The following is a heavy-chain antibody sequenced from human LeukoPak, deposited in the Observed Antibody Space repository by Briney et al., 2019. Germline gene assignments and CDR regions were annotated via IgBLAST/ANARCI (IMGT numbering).Heavy chain of an antibody. D-gene: IGHD5-24*01. Sequence: SETLSLTCSVSDVSISNNGRYWAWIRQSPGKGLEWIGSAYHTGATNYNPSLESRVSMSVDTSKNQFSLKLSSVTAADTAVYYCARRRDGYNYGFWFDPWGQGTLVTVSS. V-gene: IGHV4-39*07. J-gene: IGHJ5*02. CDR2: AYHTGAT. CDR1: DVSISNNGRY. CDR3: ARRRDGYNYGFWFDP.